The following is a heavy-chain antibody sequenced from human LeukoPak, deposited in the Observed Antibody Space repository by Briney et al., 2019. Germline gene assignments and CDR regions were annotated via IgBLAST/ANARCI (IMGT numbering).Heavy chain of an antibody. CDR2: IYSGGNT. Sequence: GGSLRLSCAASGFSVSNTYMSWVRQAPGKGLEWVSIIYSGGNTYYSDSVKGRFTISRDNSKNTLYLQMNRLRPEDTAVYYCARLRFLEWLDYWGQGTLVTVSS. D-gene: IGHD3-3*01. CDR1: GFSVSNTY. V-gene: IGHV3-53*01. CDR3: ARLRFLEWLDY. J-gene: IGHJ4*02.